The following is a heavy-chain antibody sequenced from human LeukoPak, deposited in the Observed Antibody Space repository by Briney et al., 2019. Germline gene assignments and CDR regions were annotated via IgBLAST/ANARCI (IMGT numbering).Heavy chain of an antibody. D-gene: IGHD1-26*01. V-gene: IGHV5-51*01. CDR3: ARRPYSGSPNWFDP. CDR1: GHRFTNHW. Sequence: RGESLKISCEVSGHRFTNHWIGWVRQMPGKGLEWMGIINLGDTDTKYSPSFQGQVTISLVKSISTAYLQWRSLKASDTAMYYCARRPYSGSPNWFDPWGQGTLVTVSS. J-gene: IGHJ5*02. CDR2: INLGDTDT.